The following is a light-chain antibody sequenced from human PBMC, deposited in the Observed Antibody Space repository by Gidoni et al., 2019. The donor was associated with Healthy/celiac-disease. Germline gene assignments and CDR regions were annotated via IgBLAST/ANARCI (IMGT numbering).Light chain of an antibody. J-gene: IGKJ1*01. CDR3: QQYNSYSKT. CDR1: QSISSW. Sequence: DIQMTQSPSTLSASVGDRVTITCRASQSISSWLAWYQQKPGKAPKLLIYMASILESGVPSRFSGSGSGTEFTLTISSLQPDDFATYYCQQYNSYSKTFGQGTKVEIK. V-gene: IGKV1-5*03. CDR2: MAS.